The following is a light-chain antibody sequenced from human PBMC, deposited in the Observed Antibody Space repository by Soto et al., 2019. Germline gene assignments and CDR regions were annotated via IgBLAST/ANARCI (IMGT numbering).Light chain of an antibody. CDR1: QSVSSSY. V-gene: IGKV3-20*01. J-gene: IGKJ4*02. Sequence: DIVLTQSPGTLSLSPGERATLSCRASQSVSSSYLAWYQQKPGQAPRLLIYGASIRATGIPDRFSGSGSGTDLSLTISRPEPEDFAVYYCQQYGSSPLTFGGGTKVEFK. CDR3: QQYGSSPLT. CDR2: GAS.